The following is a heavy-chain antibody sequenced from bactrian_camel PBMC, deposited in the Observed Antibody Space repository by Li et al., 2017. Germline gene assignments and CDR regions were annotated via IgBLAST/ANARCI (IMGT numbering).Heavy chain of an antibody. CDR2: FYRDGDT. CDR1: GFTFEDVH. Sequence: VQLVESGGGSVQPGGSLRLPCTATGFTFEDVHAAWYRQAPGRRCELVSAFYRDGDTYYSRSVKGRFTISRHNANNTLTLQMDNLTPEDTGMYYCTAVRRSCAGTQDLASSKNFNYWGQGTQVTVS. D-gene: IGHD3*01. CDR3: TAVRRSCAGTQDLASSKNFNY. V-gene: IGHV3S47*01. J-gene: IGHJ4*01.